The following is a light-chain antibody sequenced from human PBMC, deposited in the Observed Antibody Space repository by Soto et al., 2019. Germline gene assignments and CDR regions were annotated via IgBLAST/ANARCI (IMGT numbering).Light chain of an antibody. CDR2: DAS. V-gene: IGKV3-11*01. CDR1: PSISSS. Sequence: EIVLTQSPATLSLSPGERATLSCMASPSISSSLAWYQQKPGQAPRLLIYDASNRATGIPARFSGSGSGTDFTLTISSLEHEDFAVYYCQQRSKWPPGNTCAGGTNVEIK. CDR3: QQRSKWPPGNT. J-gene: IGKJ4*02.